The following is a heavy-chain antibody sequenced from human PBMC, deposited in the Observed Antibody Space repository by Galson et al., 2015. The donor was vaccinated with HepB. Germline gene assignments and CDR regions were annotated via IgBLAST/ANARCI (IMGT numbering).Heavy chain of an antibody. CDR3: VREGLEYFYH. CDR1: GYSFTNYA. J-gene: IGHJ1*01. D-gene: IGHD3/OR15-3a*01. CDR2: INTGYGNT. V-gene: IGHV1-3*04. Sequence: SVKVSCKASGYSFTNYALHWVRQAPGQRPEWMGWINTGYGNTKYSQKFQGRVTLTRDTSASTVYMDLSSLRSEDTAVYYCVREGLEYFYHWGQGTLVTVSS.